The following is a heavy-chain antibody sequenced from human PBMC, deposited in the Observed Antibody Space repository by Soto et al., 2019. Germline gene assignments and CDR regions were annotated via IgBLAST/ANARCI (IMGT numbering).Heavy chain of an antibody. CDR2: IYTSGST. V-gene: IGHV4-4*07. CDR1: GGSISSYY. D-gene: IGHD6-13*01. CDR3: ARGIGSSSWLIRWFDP. J-gene: IGHJ5*02. Sequence: SETLSLTCTVSGGSISSYYWSWIQQPAGKGLEWIGRIYTSGSTNYNPSLKSRVTMSVDTSKNQFSLKLSSVTAADTAVYHCARGIGSSSWLIRWFDPWGQGTLVTVSS.